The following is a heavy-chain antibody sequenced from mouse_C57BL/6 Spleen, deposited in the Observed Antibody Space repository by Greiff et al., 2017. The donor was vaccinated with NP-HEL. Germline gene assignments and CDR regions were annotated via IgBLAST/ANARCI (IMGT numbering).Heavy chain of an antibody. CDR2: ISDGGSYT. J-gene: IGHJ3*01. D-gene: IGHD3-2*02. Sequence: EVQVVESGGGLVKPGGSLKLSCAASGFTFSSYAMSWVRQTPEKRLEWVATISDGGSYTYYPDIVKGRFTISRDNAKNNLYLQMSHLKSEDTAMYYCARDETAQATTGFAYWGQGTLVTVSA. CDR3: ARDETAQATTGFAY. CDR1: GFTFSSYA. V-gene: IGHV5-4*01.